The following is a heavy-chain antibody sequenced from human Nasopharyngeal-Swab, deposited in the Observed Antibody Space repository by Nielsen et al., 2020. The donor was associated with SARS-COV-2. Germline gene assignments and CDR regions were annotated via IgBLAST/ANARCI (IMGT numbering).Heavy chain of an antibody. CDR3: ARPYTYYYGSGSYSPPFY. CDR1: GYSFTSYW. V-gene: IGHV5-51*01. CDR2: IYPGDSDT. J-gene: IGHJ4*02. D-gene: IGHD3-10*01. Sequence: VESLKISCKGSGYSFTSYWIGWVRQMPGKGLEWMGIIYPGDSDTRYSPSFQGQVTISADKSISTDYLQWSSLKASDTAMYYCARPYTYYYGSGSYSPPFYWGQGTLVTVSS.